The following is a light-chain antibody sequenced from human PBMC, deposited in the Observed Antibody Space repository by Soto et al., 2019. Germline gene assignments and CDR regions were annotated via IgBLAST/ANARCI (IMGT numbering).Light chain of an antibody. V-gene: IGKV3-20*01. CDR3: QQYGSSPRT. Sequence: EIVLTQSPGTLSLSPGERATLSCRASQSVSSQLAWYQQKPGQAPRLLIHGASSRATGIPDRFSGSGSGTDFTLTISRLEPEDCAVYYCQQYGSSPRTFGQGTKVEIK. CDR2: GAS. J-gene: IGKJ1*01. CDR1: QSVSSQ.